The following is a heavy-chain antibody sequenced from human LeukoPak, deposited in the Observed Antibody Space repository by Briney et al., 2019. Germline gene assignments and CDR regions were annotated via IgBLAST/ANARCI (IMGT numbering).Heavy chain of an antibody. D-gene: IGHD1-26*01. Sequence: GGSLRLSCAASGFTFSTYGMHWVRQAPGKGLEWEAVISYDGSNKYYTDSVKGRFTISRDNSKNTLYPQMNSLRAEDTAVYYCAKASNGGSYYGVIIDYWGQGTLVTVSS. CDR2: ISYDGSNK. CDR3: AKASNGGSYYGVIIDY. CDR1: GFTFSTYG. V-gene: IGHV3-30*18. J-gene: IGHJ4*02.